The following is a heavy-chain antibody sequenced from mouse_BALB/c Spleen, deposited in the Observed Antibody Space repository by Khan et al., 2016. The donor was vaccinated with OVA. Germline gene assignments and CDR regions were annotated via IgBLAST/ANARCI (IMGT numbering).Heavy chain of an antibody. CDR1: GYSITSDYA. J-gene: IGHJ2*01. CDR3: AIIYGGDFDY. V-gene: IGHV3-2*02. D-gene: IGHD1-1*01. Sequence: EVQLQESGPGLVKPSQSLSLTCTVTGYSITSDYAWNWIRQFPGNKLEWMGYISYSGNTKYNPSLKSRISITRDTSENQFFLQLNSVTIEDTATYYCAIIYGGDFDYWGQGTTLTVSS. CDR2: ISYSGNT.